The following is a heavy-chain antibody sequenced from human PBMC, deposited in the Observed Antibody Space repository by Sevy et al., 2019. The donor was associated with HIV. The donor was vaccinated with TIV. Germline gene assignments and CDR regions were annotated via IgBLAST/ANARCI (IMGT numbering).Heavy chain of an antibody. CDR2: IYYDGNNK. Sequence: GGSLRLSCAASGFTFNSYGMHWVRQAPIKGLEWVASIYYDGNNKYYADSVKGRFTISRDESKNTLYLQMNSLRAEDPAVCYCARDSNEYGDYRLSYYFDYWGQGALVTVSS. CDR3: ARDSNEYGDYRLSYYFDY. CDR1: GFTFNSYG. V-gene: IGHV3-33*01. D-gene: IGHD4-17*01. J-gene: IGHJ4*02.